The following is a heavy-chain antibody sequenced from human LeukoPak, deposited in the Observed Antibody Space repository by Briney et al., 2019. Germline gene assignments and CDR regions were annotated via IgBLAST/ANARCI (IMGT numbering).Heavy chain of an antibody. CDR2: IYYSGGT. V-gene: IGHV4-61*01. CDR1: GGTVSSGINY. J-gene: IGHJ3*02. CDR3: ARDKYAFFT. Sequence: SETLSLSCTVSGGTVSSGINYWSWIRQPPGKGLEWIGYIYYSGGTNYNPSLKSRVTISVDTSKNQFSLKLSSVTAADTAVYYWARDKYAFFTSGQGTMVTVSS.